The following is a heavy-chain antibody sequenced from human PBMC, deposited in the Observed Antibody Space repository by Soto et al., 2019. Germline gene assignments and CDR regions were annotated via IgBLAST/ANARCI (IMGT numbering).Heavy chain of an antibody. V-gene: IGHV3-23*01. Sequence: GGSLRLSCAASGFTFSSYAMSWVRQAPGKGLEWVSAISGSGGSTYYADSVKGRFTISRDNSKNTLYLQMNSLRAEDTAVYYCAKGDCSGGSCPPYFDYWGQGTLVTVSS. D-gene: IGHD2-15*01. CDR1: GFTFSSYA. CDR3: AKGDCSGGSCPPYFDY. J-gene: IGHJ4*02. CDR2: ISGSGGST.